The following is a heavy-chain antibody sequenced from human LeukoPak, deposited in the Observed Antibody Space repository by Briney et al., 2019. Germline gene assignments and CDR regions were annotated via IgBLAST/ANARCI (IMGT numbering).Heavy chain of an antibody. CDR3: ARHFNLAFDI. CDR1: GYSISSGYY. J-gene: IGHJ3*02. V-gene: IGHV4-38-2*02. D-gene: IGHD3-3*02. CDR2: VHHNGHT. Sequence: SETLSLTCTVSGYSISSGYYWGWIRQPPGKGLEWIGEVHHNGHTKYSPSLNSRVTISGDTSKNQFSLNLSSMTAADTAVYYCARHFNLAFDIWGQGTMVTVSS.